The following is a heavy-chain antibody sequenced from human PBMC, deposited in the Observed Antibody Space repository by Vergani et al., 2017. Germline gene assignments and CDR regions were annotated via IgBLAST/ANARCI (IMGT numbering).Heavy chain of an antibody. CDR1: GGSFSGYY. V-gene: IGHV4-34*01. Sequence: QVQLQQWGAGLLKPSETLSLTCAVYGGSFSGYYWSWIRQPPGKGLEWIGEINHSGSTNYNPSLKSRVTISVDTSKNQFSLKLSSVTAADTAVYYCARFRLYSGSYRAFDYWGQGTVVTVS. J-gene: IGHJ4*02. CDR3: ARFRLYSGSYRAFDY. D-gene: IGHD1-26*01. CDR2: INHSGST.